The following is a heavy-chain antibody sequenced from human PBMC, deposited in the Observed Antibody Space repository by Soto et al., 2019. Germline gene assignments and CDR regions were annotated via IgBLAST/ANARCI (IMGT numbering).Heavy chain of an antibody. J-gene: IGHJ4*02. V-gene: IGHV3-30*18. D-gene: IGHD3-16*01. CDR2: ISYDGSNK. CDR1: GFTFSSYG. Sequence: QVQLVESGGGVVQPGRSLRLSCAASGFTFSSYGMHWVRQAPGKGLEWVAVISYDGSNKYYADSVKGRFTISRDNSKNTLYLQMNSLRAEDTAVYYCAKEIWEDGGHWGQGTLVTVSS. CDR3: AKEIWEDGGH.